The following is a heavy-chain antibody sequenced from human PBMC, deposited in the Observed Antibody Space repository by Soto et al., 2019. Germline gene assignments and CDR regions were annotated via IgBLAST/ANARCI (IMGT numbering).Heavy chain of an antibody. Sequence: QVQLVQSGAEVKKPGSSVKVSCKASGGTFSSYAISWVRQAPGQGLEWMGGIIPIFGTANYAQKFQGRVTVTADESTSPAYMELGSLRSEDTAVYYCASTSREDLIVLMVYAEAFEIWGQGTMVTVSS. CDR3: ASTSREDLIVLMVYAEAFEI. J-gene: IGHJ3*02. D-gene: IGHD2-8*01. CDR1: GGTFSSYA. CDR2: IIPIFGTA. V-gene: IGHV1-69*12.